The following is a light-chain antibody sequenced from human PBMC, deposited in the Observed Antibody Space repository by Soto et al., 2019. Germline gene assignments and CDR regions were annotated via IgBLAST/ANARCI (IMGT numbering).Light chain of an antibody. J-gene: IGKJ1*01. CDR2: GAS. V-gene: IGKV3D-20*02. CDR3: QQRDSWPWT. CDR1: QSVSSSY. Sequence: EIKLTPSPGTLSLSPGEIATLSFRASQSVSSSYLAWYQQKPGQAPRLLIYGASTRATGIPARFSGSGSGTDFTLTISSLEPEDFAVYYCQQRDSWPWTFGQGTKVDIK.